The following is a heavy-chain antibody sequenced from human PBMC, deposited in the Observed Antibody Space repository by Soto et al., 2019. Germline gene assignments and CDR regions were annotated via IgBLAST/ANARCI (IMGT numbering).Heavy chain of an antibody. D-gene: IGHD6-13*01. CDR2: IWDNGRDK. CDR1: GFTFSIYG. V-gene: IGHV3-33*01. CDR3: ARAEQQLASYYYGMDV. J-gene: IGHJ6*02. Sequence: GGSLRLSCAASGFTFSIYGMHWVRQAPGKGLEWVAIIWDNGRDKYYVDSVKGRFTISRDNSKNALYLQMNNLRAEDTAVYFCARAEQQLASYYYGMDVWGQGTTVTVS.